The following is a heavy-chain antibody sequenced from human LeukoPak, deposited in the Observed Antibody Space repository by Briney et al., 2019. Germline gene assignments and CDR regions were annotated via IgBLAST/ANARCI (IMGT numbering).Heavy chain of an antibody. CDR1: GGSISSYY. J-gene: IGHJ4*02. D-gene: IGHD6-19*01. CDR2: VYYSGST. V-gene: IGHV4-59*01. CDR3: ARVRGSGWYEFEY. Sequence: PSETLSLTCTVSGGSISSYYWTWIRQSPGKGVEWIGSVYYSGSTYYNPSLKSRVTMSVDTSKNQFFLKLTSVTAADTAVYHCARVRGSGWYEFEYWGQGTWVTVPS.